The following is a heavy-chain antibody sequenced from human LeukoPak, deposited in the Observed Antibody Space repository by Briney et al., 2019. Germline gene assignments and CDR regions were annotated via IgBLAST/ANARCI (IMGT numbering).Heavy chain of an antibody. Sequence: SETLSLTCTVSGXSISSYYWSWIRQPPGKGLEWIGYIYDSGSTNYNPSLKSRVTVSVDTSKKEFSLKLSSVTAADTAVYYCARQGCSSTSCYRRLLFDYWGRGTLVTVSS. J-gene: IGHJ4*02. D-gene: IGHD2-2*01. CDR2: IYDSGST. CDR1: GXSISSYY. CDR3: ARQGCSSTSCYRRLLFDY. V-gene: IGHV4-59*08.